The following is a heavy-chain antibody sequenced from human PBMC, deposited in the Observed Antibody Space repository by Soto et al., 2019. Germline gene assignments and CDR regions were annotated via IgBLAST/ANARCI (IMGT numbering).Heavy chain of an antibody. CDR2: IIPIFGTA. Sequence: ASVKVSCKASGGTFSSYAISWVRQAPGQGLEWMGGIIPIFGTANYAQKFQGRVTITADESTSTAYMELSSLRSEDTAVYYCARGMVVAAAKGANYFDYWGQGTLVTVSS. J-gene: IGHJ4*02. V-gene: IGHV1-69*13. CDR3: ARGMVVAAAKGANYFDY. D-gene: IGHD2-15*01. CDR1: GGTFSSYA.